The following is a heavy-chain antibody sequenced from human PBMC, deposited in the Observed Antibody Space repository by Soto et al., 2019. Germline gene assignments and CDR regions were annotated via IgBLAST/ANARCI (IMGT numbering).Heavy chain of an antibody. V-gene: IGHV3-23*01. D-gene: IGHD1-1*01. CDR1: GFTFSSYA. Sequence: EVPLLESGGGLVQPGGSLRLSCAASGFTFSSYAMSWVRQAPGKGLEWVSAISGSGGSTYYADSVKGRFTISRDNSKNTLYLQMNSLRAEDTAVYYCAKDKRRVTWYFDLWGRGTLVTVSS. J-gene: IGHJ2*01. CDR3: AKDKRRVTWYFDL. CDR2: ISGSGGST.